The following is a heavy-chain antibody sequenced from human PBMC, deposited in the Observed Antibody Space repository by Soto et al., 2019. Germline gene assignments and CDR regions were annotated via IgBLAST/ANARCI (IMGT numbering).Heavy chain of an antibody. V-gene: IGHV3-53*01. CDR2: IYTGGGT. D-gene: IGHD3-22*01. CDR3: AREQNYYYDTTGYYMGLFDS. Sequence: PGGSLRLSCAASGFSVRGNYMSWVRQAPGKGLEWISFIYTGGGTFFTDSVRGRFTVSRDSSKNTVYLHMNNLRAEDTAVYYCAREQNYYYDTTGYYMGLFDSWGQGTLVTVSS. CDR1: GFSVRGNY. J-gene: IGHJ4*02.